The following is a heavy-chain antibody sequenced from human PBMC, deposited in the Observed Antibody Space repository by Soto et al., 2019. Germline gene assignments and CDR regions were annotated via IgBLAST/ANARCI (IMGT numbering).Heavy chain of an antibody. J-gene: IGHJ6*02. V-gene: IGHV3-23*01. CDR1: GFTFSSYA. CDR3: PPLGAAIYYYSMDV. D-gene: IGHD2-2*02. CDR2: ISGSGGST. Sequence: EVQLLESGGGLVQPGGSLRLSCAASGFTFSSYAMSWVRQAPGKGLEWVSAISGSGGSTYYADSVKGRFTISRDNSKNPLYLQMNSLSAEDTAVYYCPPLGAAIYYYSMDVWGQGTTVTVSS.